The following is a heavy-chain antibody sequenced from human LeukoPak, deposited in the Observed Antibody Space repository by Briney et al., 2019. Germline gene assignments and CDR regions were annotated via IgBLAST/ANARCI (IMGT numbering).Heavy chain of an antibody. D-gene: IGHD4-17*01. CDR2: IWYDGSNR. V-gene: IGHV3-33*01. J-gene: IGHJ4*02. CDR3: ARDQGTSVTAMVGGHFDY. Sequence: GGSLRLSCAASGFTFRSNGMHWVRQAPGKGLEWVAIIWYDGSNRYYADSVKGRFTISRDNSKNTLFLQMNSLTAEDTAVYYCARDQGTSVTAMVGGHFDYWGPGTLVTVSS. CDR1: GFTFRSNG.